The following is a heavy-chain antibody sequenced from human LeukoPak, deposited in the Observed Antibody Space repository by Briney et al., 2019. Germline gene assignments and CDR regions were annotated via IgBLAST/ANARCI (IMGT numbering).Heavy chain of an antibody. V-gene: IGHV3-43D*04. CDR1: GFSFDDYV. J-gene: IGHJ4*02. D-gene: IGHD6-13*01. Sequence: GGSLRLSCAASGFSFDDYVMHWVRQVPGKGLEWVSLISWDGGSTYYADSVKGRFTISRDNSKNSLYLQMNSLRAEDTGLYYCAKGASSLYGVSDYWGQGTLVTVSS. CDR2: ISWDGGST. CDR3: AKGASSLYGVSDY.